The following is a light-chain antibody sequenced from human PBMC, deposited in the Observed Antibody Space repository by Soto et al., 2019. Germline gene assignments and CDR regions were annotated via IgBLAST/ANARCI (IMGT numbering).Light chain of an antibody. CDR3: CAYTGTRSPWV. CDR2: EVT. CDR1: SSDIGAYHY. V-gene: IGLV2-14*01. J-gene: IGLJ3*02. Sequence: QSALTQPASVSGSPGQSITISCTGSSSDIGAYHYVSWYQQHPGKVPRLMIYEVTNRPSGVSIRFSGSKSGNTASLTISGLQADDEANYSGCAYTGTRSPWVFGGGTKLTVL.